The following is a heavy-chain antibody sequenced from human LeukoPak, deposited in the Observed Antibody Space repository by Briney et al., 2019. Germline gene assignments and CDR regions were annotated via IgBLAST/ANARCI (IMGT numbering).Heavy chain of an antibody. Sequence: PGGSLRLSCAASGFTFSSYWMSWVRQAPGKGLEWVANIKQDGSEKNYVDSVKGRLTISRDNAKNSLYLQMNSLRAEDTAVYYCARDPGYYDSSGYNDAFDIWGQGTMVTVSS. CDR2: IKQDGSEK. J-gene: IGHJ3*02. V-gene: IGHV3-7*03. CDR1: GFTFSSYW. D-gene: IGHD3-22*01. CDR3: ARDPGYYDSSGYNDAFDI.